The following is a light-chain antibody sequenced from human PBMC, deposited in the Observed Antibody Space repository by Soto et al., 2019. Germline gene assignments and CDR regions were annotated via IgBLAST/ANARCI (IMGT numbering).Light chain of an antibody. CDR1: NSDIGDWNY. Sequence: QSALTQPASVSGSPGQSITISCTRANSDIGDWNYVSWYQQYPGKAPKVIIYEVNYRPSGVSYRFSGSKSGNTASLTISGLQAEDEADYYCSSFSSGTTLFVFGGGTKLTVL. CDR2: EVN. V-gene: IGLV2-14*01. CDR3: SSFSSGTTLFV. J-gene: IGLJ2*01.